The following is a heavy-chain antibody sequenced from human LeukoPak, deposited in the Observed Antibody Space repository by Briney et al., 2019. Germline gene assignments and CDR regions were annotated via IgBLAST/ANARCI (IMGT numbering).Heavy chain of an antibody. D-gene: IGHD2-2*01. Sequence: ASVKVSCKASGGTLSSYAISWVRQAPGQGLEWMGWISAYNGDTNYAQKLQGRVTMTTDTSTSTAYMELRSLRSDDAAVYYCARGGYCSSTSCYAAFDSWGQGTLVTVSS. J-gene: IGHJ4*02. CDR2: ISAYNGDT. CDR1: GGTLSSYA. CDR3: ARGGYCSSTSCYAAFDS. V-gene: IGHV1-18*01.